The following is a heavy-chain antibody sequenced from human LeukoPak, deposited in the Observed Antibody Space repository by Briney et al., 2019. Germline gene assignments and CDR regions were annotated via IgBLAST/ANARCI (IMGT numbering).Heavy chain of an antibody. CDR1: GYTFTGYY. J-gene: IGHJ4*02. CDR2: INPNSGGT. Sequence: ASVKVSCKASGYTFTGYYMHWVRQAPGQGLEWMGWINPNSGGTNYAQKFQGRVTMTRDTSISTAYMELSRLRSDDTAVYYCARESNSAVAGFDYWGQGTLVNVSS. CDR3: ARESNSAVAGFDY. D-gene: IGHD6-19*01. V-gene: IGHV1-2*02.